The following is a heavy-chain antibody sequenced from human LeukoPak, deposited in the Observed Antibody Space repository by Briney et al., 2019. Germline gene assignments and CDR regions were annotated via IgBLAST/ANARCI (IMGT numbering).Heavy chain of an antibody. Sequence: SVKVSCKASGGTFSIYAISWVRQAPGQGLEWMGGIIPIFGTANYAQKFQGRVTITADESTSTAYMELSSLRSEDTAVYYCAKSPEDYGDHPFDPWGQGTLVTVSS. D-gene: IGHD4-17*01. CDR2: IIPIFGTA. J-gene: IGHJ5*02. CDR1: GGTFSIYA. V-gene: IGHV1-69*13. CDR3: AKSPEDYGDHPFDP.